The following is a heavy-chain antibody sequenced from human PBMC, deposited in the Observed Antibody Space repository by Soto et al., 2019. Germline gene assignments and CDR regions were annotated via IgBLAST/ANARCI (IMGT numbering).Heavy chain of an antibody. CDR3: ARGSYGVAAAGLDY. CDR1: GFTFSSYA. V-gene: IGHV3-30-3*01. Sequence: QVQLVESGGGVVQPGRSLRLSCAASGFTFSSYAMHWVRQAPGKGLEWVTDISFDGSNKYYADSVKVRFTISRDSSKNTLYLQMNSLRAEDSAVYYCARGSYGVAAAGLDYWGQGTLVTVSS. J-gene: IGHJ4*02. D-gene: IGHD6-13*01. CDR2: ISFDGSNK.